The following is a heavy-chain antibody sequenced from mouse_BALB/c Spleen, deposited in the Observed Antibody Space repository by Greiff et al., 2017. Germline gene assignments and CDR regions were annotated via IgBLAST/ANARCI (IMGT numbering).Heavy chain of an antibody. Sequence: QVQLQQSGAELVKPGASVKMSCKASGYTFTSYWINWVKQRPGQGLEWIGDIYPGRGITNYNEKFKSKATLTLDTSSSTAYMQLSSLTSEDSAVYYCSRSSYYGSSYGYFDVWGAGTTVTVSS. CDR2: IYPGRGIT. CDR1: GYTFTSYW. CDR3: SRSSYYGSSYGYFDV. D-gene: IGHD1-1*01. V-gene: IGHV1-55*01. J-gene: IGHJ1*01.